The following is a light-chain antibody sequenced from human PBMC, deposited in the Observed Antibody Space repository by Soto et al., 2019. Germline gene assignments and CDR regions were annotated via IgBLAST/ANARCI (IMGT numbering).Light chain of an antibody. Sequence: QSALTQPPSASGSPGQSVTISCTGTSNDVGAYNYVSWYQQHPGKAPKLMIYEVSKRPSGVPDRFSGSKSGNTASLTVSGLQTEDEANYYCSSYAGSNNLVFGGGTKLTVL. CDR1: SNDVGAYNY. J-gene: IGLJ2*01. CDR2: EVS. V-gene: IGLV2-8*01. CDR3: SSYAGSNNLV.